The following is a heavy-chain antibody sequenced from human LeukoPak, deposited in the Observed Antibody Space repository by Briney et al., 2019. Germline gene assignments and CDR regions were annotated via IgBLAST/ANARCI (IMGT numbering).Heavy chain of an antibody. D-gene: IGHD3-22*01. CDR2: INPNSGGT. CDR3: ARNYYDSSGYYYKRCPDY. CDR1: GYTFTGYY. J-gene: IGHJ4*02. V-gene: IGHV1-2*02. Sequence: GASVKVSCKASGYTFTGYYMHWVRQAPGQGLEWMGWINPNSGGTNYAQKFQGRVTMTRDTSISTAYMELSRLRSDDTAVYYCARNYYDSSGYYYKRCPDYWGQGTLVTVSS.